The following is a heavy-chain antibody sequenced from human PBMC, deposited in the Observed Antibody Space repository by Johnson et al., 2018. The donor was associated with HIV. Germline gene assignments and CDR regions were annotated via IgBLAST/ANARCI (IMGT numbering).Heavy chain of an antibody. D-gene: IGHD6-19*01. V-gene: IGHV3-7*01. CDR2: IKQDGSEN. CDR3: ARDHGWSRGWLFDAFDI. Sequence: MQLVESGGGLVQPGGSLRLSCAASGFTFSSYWMSWVRQAPGQGLEWVANIKQDGSENYYVDSVTGRFPISRDNSKNTLFLQLGSLRAEDMAVYYCARDHGWSRGWLFDAFDIWGQGTMVTVSS. CDR1: GFTFSSYW. J-gene: IGHJ3*02.